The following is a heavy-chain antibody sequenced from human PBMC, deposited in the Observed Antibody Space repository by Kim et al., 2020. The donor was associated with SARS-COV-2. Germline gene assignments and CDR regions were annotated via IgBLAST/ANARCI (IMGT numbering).Heavy chain of an antibody. CDR2: ISYDGSNK. CDR1: GFTFSSYG. J-gene: IGHJ4*02. D-gene: IGHD2-2*01. V-gene: IGHV3-30*18. CDR3: AKALEKYQRGGTEADY. Sequence: GGSLRLSCAASGFTFSSYGMHWVRQAPGKGLEWVAVISYDGSNKYYADSVKGRFTISRDNSKNTLYLQMNSLRAEDTAVYYCAKALEKYQRGGTEADYWGQGTLVTVSS.